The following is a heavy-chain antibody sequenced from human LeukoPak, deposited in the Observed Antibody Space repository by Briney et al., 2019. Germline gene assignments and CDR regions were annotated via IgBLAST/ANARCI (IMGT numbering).Heavy chain of an antibody. CDR2: MDASSTYI. CDR3: ARDEGYCDNFNCHAYMSI. V-gene: IGHV3-21*01. CDR1: GYFFGGYS. Sequence: GGSLRLSCAASGYFFGGYSMEWVRQAPGKGLEWVSSMDASSTYIYYADSVRGRFTISRDNTKNSLYLQMDSLRAEDTAVYYCARDEGYCDNFNCHAYMSIWGKGTTATVSS. J-gene: IGHJ6*03. D-gene: IGHD2-15*01.